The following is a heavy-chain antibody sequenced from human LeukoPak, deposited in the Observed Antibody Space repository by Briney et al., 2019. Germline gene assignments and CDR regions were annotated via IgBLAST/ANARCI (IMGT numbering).Heavy chain of an antibody. J-gene: IGHJ4*02. CDR2: ISGSGDST. D-gene: IGHD2-15*01. Sequence: PGGSLRLSCAASGFTFSSYGMHWVRQAPGKGLEWVSAISGSGDSTYYADSVKGRFTISRNNSKNTLYLQMNSPTAEATADYYVAKAGAVVVGAAKYLDYWGQGTLVSVSS. CDR3: AKAGAVVVGAAKYLDY. V-gene: IGHV3-23*01. CDR1: GFTFSSYG.